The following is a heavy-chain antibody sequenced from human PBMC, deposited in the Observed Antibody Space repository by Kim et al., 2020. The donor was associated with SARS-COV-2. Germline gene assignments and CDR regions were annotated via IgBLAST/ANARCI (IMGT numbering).Heavy chain of an antibody. CDR1: GFTFTSYW. V-gene: IGHV3-7*03. CDR3: ASGFGLYVY. D-gene: IGHD2-8*01. CDR2: INQDGSEK. J-gene: IGHJ4*02. Sequence: GGSLRLSCATSGFTFTSYWMSWVRQAPGKGLEWVANINQDGSEKYYVDSVKGRFTISRDNAKNSLYLQMNSLRAEDTAVYYCASGFGLYVYWGQGTLVTVSS.